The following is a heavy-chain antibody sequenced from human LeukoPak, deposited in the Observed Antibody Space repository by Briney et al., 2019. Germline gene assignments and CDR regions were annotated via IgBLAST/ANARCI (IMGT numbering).Heavy chain of an antibody. V-gene: IGHV1-2*02. CDR2: INPNSGGT. J-gene: IGHJ5*02. CDR1: GYTFTGYY. D-gene: IGHD1-14*01. Sequence: ASVKVSCKASGYTFTGYYMHWVRQAPGQGLEWMGWINPNSGGTNYAQKFQGRVTMTRDTSINTVYMELRRVRSDDTAVYYCARHHRPGSILYNCFDPWGQGTLVTVSS. CDR3: ARHHRPGSILYNCFDP.